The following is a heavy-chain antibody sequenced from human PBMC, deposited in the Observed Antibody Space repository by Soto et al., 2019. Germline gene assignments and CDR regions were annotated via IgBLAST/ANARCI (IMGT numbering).Heavy chain of an antibody. Sequence: GGSLRLSCAASGFTFSSYGMHLVRQARGKGLEWVAVIWYDGSNKYYADSVKGRFTISNSQFSLELSSVTAADTAVYYCARGLITGSQYSGGWYYFDSWGQGTQVTVSS. CDR2: IWYDGSNK. D-gene: IGHD1-26*01. CDR1: GFTFSSYG. J-gene: IGHJ4*02. CDR3: ARGLITGSQYSGGWYYFDS. V-gene: IGHV3-33*01.